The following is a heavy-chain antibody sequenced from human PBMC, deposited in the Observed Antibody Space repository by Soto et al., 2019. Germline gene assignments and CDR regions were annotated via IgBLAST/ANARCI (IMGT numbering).Heavy chain of an antibody. CDR1: GFTFSSYA. Sequence: EPQLLESGGGLGHPGGSLRLSCAASGFTFSSYAMSWVRQAPGKGLEWVAAISGSGVSTYYADSVRGRSTISRDNSKKTVDLQMNSLRAEDTAVYYCARDDVLCDGGRCYGIPLDVWGKGTTVTVSS. D-gene: IGHD2-15*01. CDR2: ISGSGVST. J-gene: IGHJ6*04. CDR3: ARDDVLCDGGRCYGIPLDV. V-gene: IGHV3-23*01.